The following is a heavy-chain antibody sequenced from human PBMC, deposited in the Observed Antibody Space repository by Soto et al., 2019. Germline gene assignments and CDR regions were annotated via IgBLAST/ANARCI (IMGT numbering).Heavy chain of an antibody. V-gene: IGHV1-69*02. CDR3: ARANVAAAGPWFDP. CDR2: IIPILGIA. Sequence: QVQLVQSGAEVKKPGSSVKVSCKASGGTFSSYTISWVRQAPGQGLEWMGRIIPILGIANYAQKFQGRVTITADNSTSTAYMELSSLISEDTAVYYCARANVAAAGPWFDPWGQGTLVTVSS. CDR1: GGTFSSYT. D-gene: IGHD6-13*01. J-gene: IGHJ5*02.